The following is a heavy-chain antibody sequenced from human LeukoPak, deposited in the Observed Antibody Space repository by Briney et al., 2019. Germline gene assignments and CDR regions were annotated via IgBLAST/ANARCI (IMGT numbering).Heavy chain of an antibody. CDR3: ARHRDTIFGVVPFDY. Sequence: KSSETLSLTCTVSGGSIRSSSYYWGWIRQPPGEGLEWIGSIYYSGSTYYNPSLKSRVTISVDTSKNQFSLKLSSVTAADTAVYYCARHRDTIFGVVPFDYWGQGTLVTVSS. D-gene: IGHD3-3*01. CDR1: GGSIRSSSYY. J-gene: IGHJ4*02. CDR2: IYYSGST. V-gene: IGHV4-39*01.